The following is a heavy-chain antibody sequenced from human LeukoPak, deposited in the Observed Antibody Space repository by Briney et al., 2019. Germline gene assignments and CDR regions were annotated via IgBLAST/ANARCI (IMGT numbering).Heavy chain of an antibody. V-gene: IGHV3-23*01. J-gene: IGHJ4*02. Sequence: GGSLRLSCAASGFTFSSYGMTWVRQAPGKGLEWVSTITGSVVNTYYADSVKGRFTISRDNSKSMLYLQMNSLRADDTALYYCARGGYYGNSGASDYWGQGTLVSVSS. CDR1: GFTFSSYG. D-gene: IGHD3-22*01. CDR2: ITGSVVNT. CDR3: ARGGYYGNSGASDY.